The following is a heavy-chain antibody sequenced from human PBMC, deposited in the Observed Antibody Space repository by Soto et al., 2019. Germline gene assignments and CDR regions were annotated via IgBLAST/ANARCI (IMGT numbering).Heavy chain of an antibody. CDR2: IKHDGSEK. V-gene: IGHV3-7*01. CDR3: ARPYMVRGVIIYYYYGMDV. D-gene: IGHD3-10*01. J-gene: IGHJ6*02. CDR1: GFAFSNYW. Sequence: GGSLRLSCAASGFAFSNYWMSWVRQAPGKGLEWVANIKHDGSEKYYVDSVKGRFTISRDNSKNTLYLQMNSLRAEDTAVYYCARPYMVRGVIIYYYYGMDVWGQGTTVTVSS.